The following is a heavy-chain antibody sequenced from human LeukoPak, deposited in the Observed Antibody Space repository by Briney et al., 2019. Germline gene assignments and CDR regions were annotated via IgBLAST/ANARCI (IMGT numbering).Heavy chain of an antibody. D-gene: IGHD4-11*01. J-gene: IGHJ4*02. Sequence: SETLSLTCTVSGVSISSNYWSWIRQPPGKGLEWNGLEWIGYIHASGDTNYNPSLNRRVTMSLDSSRRHLSLNLSSLTAADTAVYFCAGYDHSNYLAYWGQGILVTVSS. V-gene: IGHV4-4*08. CDR1: GVSISSNY. CDR3: AGYDHSNYLAY. CDR2: IHASGDT.